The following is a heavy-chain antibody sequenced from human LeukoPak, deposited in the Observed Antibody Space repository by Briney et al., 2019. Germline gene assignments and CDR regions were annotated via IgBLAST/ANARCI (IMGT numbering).Heavy chain of an antibody. CDR3: ARDADELLKNYYGMDV. J-gene: IGHJ6*02. V-gene: IGHV1-69*04. CDR1: GGTFSSYA. Sequence: SVKVSSKASGGTFSSYAISWVRQAPGQGLEWMGRIIPILGIANYAQKFQGRVTITADKSTSTAYMELRSLRSDDTAVYYCARDADELLKNYYGMDVWGQGTTVTVSS. D-gene: IGHD1-26*01. CDR2: IIPILGIA.